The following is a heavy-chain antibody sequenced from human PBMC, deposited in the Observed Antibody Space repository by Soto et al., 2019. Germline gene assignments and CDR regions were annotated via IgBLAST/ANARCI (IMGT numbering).Heavy chain of an antibody. D-gene: IGHD3-22*01. J-gene: IGHJ4*02. CDR1: GLTVSTNY. CDR2: MYSDGRT. CDR3: ARVTTQAFDY. V-gene: IGHV3-66*01. Sequence: GGSLRLSCAAPGLTVSTNYMSWVRQAPGKGLEWVSIMYSDGRTYHADSVKGRFTISRDNSKNLLYLQMNSLRVEDTAVYYCARVTTQAFDYWGQGNLVTVSS.